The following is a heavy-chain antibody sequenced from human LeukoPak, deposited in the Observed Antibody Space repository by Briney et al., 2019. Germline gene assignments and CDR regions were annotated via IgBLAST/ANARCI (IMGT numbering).Heavy chain of an antibody. Sequence: PGGSLRLSCAASGFTFSSYSMNWVRQAPGKGLEWVSYISSSSSTIYYADSVKGRFTISRDNAKNSLYLQMNSLRAEDTAVYYCAREQYYYDSSGYYSFGEFDYWGQGTLVTVSS. V-gene: IGHV3-48*01. D-gene: IGHD3-22*01. J-gene: IGHJ4*02. CDR1: GFTFSSYS. CDR2: ISSSSSTI. CDR3: AREQYYYDSSGYYSFGEFDY.